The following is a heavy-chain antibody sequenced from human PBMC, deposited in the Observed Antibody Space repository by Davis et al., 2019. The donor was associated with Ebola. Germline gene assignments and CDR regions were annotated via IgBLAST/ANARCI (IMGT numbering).Heavy chain of an antibody. Sequence: LRLSCTVSGGSISSGSYYWSWLRQPAGTGLEWIGHIYTSGSTNYNPSLKSRVTISVDTSKNQFSLKLSSVTAADTAVYYCARDHRQLARGDNWFDPWGQGTLVTVSS. D-gene: IGHD6-6*01. CDR1: GGSISSGSYY. CDR3: ARDHRQLARGDNWFDP. V-gene: IGHV4-61*09. J-gene: IGHJ5*02. CDR2: IYTSGST.